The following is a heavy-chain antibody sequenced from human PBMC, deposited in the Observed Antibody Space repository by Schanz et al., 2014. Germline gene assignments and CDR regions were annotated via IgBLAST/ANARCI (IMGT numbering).Heavy chain of an antibody. CDR1: GYTFTDYP. Sequence: QVQLVQSGAEVKKPGASVKVSCKTSGYTFTDYPINWVRQAPGRRLEWMGWINTASGNTRYSEAFQGRVTMTRDTSATTAYMELRSLRSDDTAVYFCARGRHDYGDPQTFDYWGQGTLVTVSS. CDR2: INTASGNT. J-gene: IGHJ4*02. CDR3: ARGRHDYGDPQTFDY. D-gene: IGHD4-17*01. V-gene: IGHV1-3*04.